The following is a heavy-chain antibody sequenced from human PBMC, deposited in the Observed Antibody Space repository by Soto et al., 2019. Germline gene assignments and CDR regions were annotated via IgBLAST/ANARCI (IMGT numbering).Heavy chain of an antibody. V-gene: IGHV1-2*02. CDR2: INPYNGGT. CDR1: GYTFTDYF. Sequence: GSVKVSCKASGYTFTDYFIPCLRQAPGQGLEWMGWINPYNGGTNYAQIFQGRVTLTRDTSISAAYMELSRLRSGGTAVYYCARDKSSHITMWGAYLDNWFDPWGQGTLVTVSS. CDR3: ARDKSSHITMWGAYLDNWFDP. J-gene: IGHJ5*02. D-gene: IGHD3-3*01.